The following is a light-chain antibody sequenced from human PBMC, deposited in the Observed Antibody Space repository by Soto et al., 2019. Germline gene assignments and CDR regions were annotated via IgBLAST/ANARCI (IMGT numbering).Light chain of an antibody. Sequence: QPVLTQPASVSGSPGQSITISCTGTSSDVGGYKYVSWYQQHPGKAPKLMIYEVTNRPSGVSNRFSGSKSGNTASLTVSGLQAEDEADYYCSSFSSSSTLYVFGTGTKLTVL. CDR1: SSDVGGYKY. CDR3: SSFSSSSTLYV. J-gene: IGLJ1*01. V-gene: IGLV2-14*01. CDR2: EVT.